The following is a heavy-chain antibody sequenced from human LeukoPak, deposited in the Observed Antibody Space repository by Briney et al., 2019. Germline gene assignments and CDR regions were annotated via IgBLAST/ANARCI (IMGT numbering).Heavy chain of an antibody. D-gene: IGHD3-22*01. CDR3: ARGANSSGYYSIFYFDY. Sequence: SETLSLTCTVSCGSISSYYWNWIRQPPGKGLEGIGYIYYSGSTNYNPSLKRRVTIPVDTSKNQFSLKLSSVTAADTAVYYCARGANSSGYYSIFYFDYWGQGTLVTVSS. V-gene: IGHV4-59*01. CDR1: CGSISSYY. J-gene: IGHJ4*02. CDR2: IYYSGST.